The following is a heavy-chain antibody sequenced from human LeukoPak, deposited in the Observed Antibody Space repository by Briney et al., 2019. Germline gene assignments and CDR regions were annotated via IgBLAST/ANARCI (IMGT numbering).Heavy chain of an antibody. Sequence: ASVKVSSKPSGGIFTNSYLHGVRQAPGQGLEWMGIIHPSGGSTAYAQKFQGRVTMTRDTSTSTVYMGLRSLSSEDTAMYYYACDSPTSSGADPWGQGTLVTVSS. D-gene: IGHD2-2*01. V-gene: IGHV1-46*01. J-gene: IGHJ5*02. CDR1: GGIFTNSY. CDR2: IHPSGGST. CDR3: ACDSPTSSGADP.